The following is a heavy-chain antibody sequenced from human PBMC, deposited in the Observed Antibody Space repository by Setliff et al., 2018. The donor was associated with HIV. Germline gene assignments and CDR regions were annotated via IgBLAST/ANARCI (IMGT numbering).Heavy chain of an antibody. V-gene: IGHV4-39*01. CDR2: IFYTGST. J-gene: IGHJ6*03. CDR1: AGSISGSLYY. CDR3: ASHQHNFTGYYYYYYYMAV. Sequence: SETLSLTCTVSAGSISGSLYYWGWIRQPPGKGLEWIGSIFYTGSTYYSPSLKSRVTVSVDTSKNQFSLKLSSVTAAGTAIYYCASHQHNFTGYYYYYYYMAVWGRGTMVTVSS. D-gene: IGHD3-9*01.